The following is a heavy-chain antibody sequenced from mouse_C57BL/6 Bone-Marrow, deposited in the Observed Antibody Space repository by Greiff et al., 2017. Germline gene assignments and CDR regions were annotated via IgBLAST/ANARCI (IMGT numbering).Heavy chain of an antibody. V-gene: IGHV5-4*01. J-gene: IGHJ1*03. CDR3: ARDPVTTVVATEYFDV. CDR2: ISDGGSYT. D-gene: IGHD1-1*01. Sequence: EVMLVESGGGLVKPGGSLKLSCAASGFTFSSYAMSWVRQTPEKRLEWVATISDGGSYTYYPDNVKGRFTISRDNAKNNLYLQMSHLKSEDTAMYYCARDPVTTVVATEYFDVWGTGTTVTVSS. CDR1: GFTFSSYA.